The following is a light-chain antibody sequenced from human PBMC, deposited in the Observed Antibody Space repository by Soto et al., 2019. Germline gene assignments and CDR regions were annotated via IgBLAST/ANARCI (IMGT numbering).Light chain of an antibody. V-gene: IGKV1-17*01. J-gene: IGKJ1*01. CDR2: SAS. Sequence: DIQMTQSPSSLSASVGDRVTITCRASQGIRHDLGWYQQRPGKAPKRLIYSASSLQSGVRSRFRGSGSGTEFTFTISCLQPEDFATYYCQQNNSDPVTVGQGTKVDSK. CDR1: QGIRHD. CDR3: QQNNSDPVT.